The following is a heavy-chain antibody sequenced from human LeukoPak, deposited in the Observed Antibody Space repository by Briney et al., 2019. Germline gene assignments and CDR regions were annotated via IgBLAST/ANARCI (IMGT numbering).Heavy chain of an antibody. D-gene: IGHD6-13*01. CDR2: IHPGDSDT. CDR3: ASSVGIAAAGGFYS. J-gene: IGHJ4*02. V-gene: IGHV5-51*01. Sequence: GESLKISCKGSGYSFTSYWIAWVRQMPRKGLEWMGIIHPGDSDTTYSPSFQGQVTISADKSISTAYLQWSSLKASDTAMYYCASSVGIAAAGGFYSWGQGTLVTVSS. CDR1: GYSFTSYW.